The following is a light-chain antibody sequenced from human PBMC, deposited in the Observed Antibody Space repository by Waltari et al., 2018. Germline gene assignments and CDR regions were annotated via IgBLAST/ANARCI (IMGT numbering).Light chain of an antibody. V-gene: IGLV1-44*01. CDR2: SNN. J-gene: IGLJ2*01. CDR1: TSNIGSIT. CDR3: AAWDDSLKGVV. Sequence: QSVLTHPPSASGTPGQTLTISCSGSTSNIGSITVDWYQQLPGTAPKLIMYSNNLRPSGVPERFYGSKSGSSASLAIFGLQSEDDADYYCAAWDDSLKGVVFGGGTKVTVL.